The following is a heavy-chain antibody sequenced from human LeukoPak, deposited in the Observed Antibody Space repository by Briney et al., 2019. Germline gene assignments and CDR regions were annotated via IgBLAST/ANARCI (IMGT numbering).Heavy chain of an antibody. CDR3: AREFYYESSAYGFEY. CDR1: GYTFSSYS. V-gene: IGHV1-46*01. CDR2: INPSGGST. J-gene: IGHJ4*02. D-gene: IGHD3-22*01. Sequence: ASVKVSCKASGYTFSSYSMYWVRQAPGQGLEWMGIINPSGGSTSYAQKFQGRVTMTRDTSTSTVYMGLSSLRSEDTAVYYCAREFYYESSAYGFEYWGQGTLVTVSS.